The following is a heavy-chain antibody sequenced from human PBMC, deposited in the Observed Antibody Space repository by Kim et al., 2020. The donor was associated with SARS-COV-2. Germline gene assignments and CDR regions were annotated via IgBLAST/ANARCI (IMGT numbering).Heavy chain of an antibody. Sequence: QGRVTMTRDTSTSTVYMELSSLRSEDTAVYYCARDLDDIPHDSSGYGLDYWGQGTLVTVSS. CDR3: ARDLDDIPHDSSGYGLDY. D-gene: IGHD3-22*01. J-gene: IGHJ4*02. V-gene: IGHV1-46*01.